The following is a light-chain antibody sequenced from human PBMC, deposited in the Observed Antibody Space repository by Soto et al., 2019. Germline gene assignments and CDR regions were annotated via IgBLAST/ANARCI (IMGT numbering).Light chain of an antibody. CDR1: QSISSD. CDR2: AAS. V-gene: IGKV1-39*01. Sequence: DIQMTQSPSSLSASVGDRVTITCRASQSISSDLNWYQQKPGKAPKLLIYAASSLQSGVPSRFSGSGSGTDFTLTISSLQPEDVATYYCQPSYSTPRTFGQGTKVEIK. J-gene: IGKJ1*01. CDR3: QPSYSTPRT.